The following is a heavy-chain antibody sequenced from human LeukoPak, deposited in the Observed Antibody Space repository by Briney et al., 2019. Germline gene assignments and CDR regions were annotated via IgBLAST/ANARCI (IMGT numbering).Heavy chain of an antibody. CDR1: GFTFINYP. Sequence: GGSLRLSCAVSGFTFINYPMSWVRQAAGKGLEWVSAVSGTGDSTSYAGSVKGRFTISRDNAKNSLYLQMNSLRAEDTAVYYCARALPSPLYSGSYADAFDIWGQGTMVTVSS. CDR2: VSGTGDST. D-gene: IGHD1-26*01. V-gene: IGHV3-23*01. J-gene: IGHJ3*02. CDR3: ARALPSPLYSGSYADAFDI.